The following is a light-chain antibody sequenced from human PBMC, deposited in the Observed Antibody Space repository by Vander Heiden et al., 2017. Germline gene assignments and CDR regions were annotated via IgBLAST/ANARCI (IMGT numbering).Light chain of an antibody. CDR1: NSDIGSNT. CDR2: TNN. CDR3: AAWDDSLNGPV. Sequence: QSVLTQPPSASGTPGQRVTISCSGSNSDIGSNTVSWYQPVPGAAPKLLIHTNNQRPSGVPDRFSGSKSGTSASLAISGLQSEDEADYSCAAWDDSLNGPVFGGGTKLTVL. J-gene: IGLJ3*02. V-gene: IGLV1-44*01.